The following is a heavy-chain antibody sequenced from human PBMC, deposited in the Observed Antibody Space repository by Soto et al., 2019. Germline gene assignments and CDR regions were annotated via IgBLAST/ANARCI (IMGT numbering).Heavy chain of an antibody. CDR1: GYKFTNYW. J-gene: IGHJ4*02. Sequence: GESLKISCKGSGYKFTNYWLSWVRQTPGKGLEWMGRIDPSDSYINYSPSFRGHATISIDESISTAHLQWSSLKASGTATYYCAIVTAETAYHYFDFWGQGTLVTVSS. D-gene: IGHD1-1*01. CDR2: IDPSDSYI. V-gene: IGHV5-10-1*01. CDR3: AIVTAETAYHYFDF.